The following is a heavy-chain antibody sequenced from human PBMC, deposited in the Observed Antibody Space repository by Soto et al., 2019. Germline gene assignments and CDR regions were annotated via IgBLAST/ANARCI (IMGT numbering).Heavy chain of an antibody. Sequence: SETLSLTRTVSGGSISSYYWSWIRQPPGKGLEWIGYIYYSGSTNYNPSLKSRVTISVDTSKNQFSLKLSSVTAADTAVYYCARGGERYFSSTSCFLAWFDPWGQGTLVIVSS. J-gene: IGHJ5*02. CDR3: ARGGERYFSSTSCFLAWFDP. CDR1: GGSISSYY. V-gene: IGHV4-59*01. D-gene: IGHD2-2*01. CDR2: IYYSGST.